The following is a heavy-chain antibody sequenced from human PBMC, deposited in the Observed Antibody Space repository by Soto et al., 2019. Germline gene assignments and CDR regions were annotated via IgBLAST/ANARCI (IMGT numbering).Heavy chain of an antibody. CDR1: GFTFRNYA. J-gene: IGHJ6*02. CDR3: AKDRGGGSGSYGLEV. V-gene: IGHV3-23*01. Sequence: EVQLLESGGGLVQPGGSLRLVCTASGFTFRNYAMSWVRQAPGKGLEWVSAISSIGGYTYSTGSVKGRFTISRDNSKSTLSLQMNSLRVEDTAIYYCAKDRGGGSGSYGLEVWGQGTTVTVSS. CDR2: ISSIGGYT. D-gene: IGHD3-10*01.